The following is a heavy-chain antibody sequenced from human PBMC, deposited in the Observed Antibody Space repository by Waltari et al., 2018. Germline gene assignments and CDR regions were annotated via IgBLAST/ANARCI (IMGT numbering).Heavy chain of an antibody. V-gene: IGHV5-51*01. D-gene: IGHD1-26*01. CDR1: GYSFTSYW. CDR2: ICPGDADT. J-gene: IGHJ4*02. Sequence: EVQLVQSGAEVKTPGESLKISCKGSGYSFTSYWIGWVRQMPGKGLEGMGDICPGDADTRYGPPCQGQVPIAADKSISTAYLQWSVLKASDTAMYYCARPVGATGGFADYWGQGTLVTVSS. CDR3: ARPVGATGGFADY.